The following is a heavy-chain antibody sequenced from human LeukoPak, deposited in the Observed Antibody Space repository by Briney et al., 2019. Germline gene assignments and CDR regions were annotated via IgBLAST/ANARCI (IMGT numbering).Heavy chain of an antibody. Sequence: GGSLRPSCAASGFTFSTYAVNWVRQSPGKGLEWVSAISSSGGTTYYADSVKVRFSISRDNSKNTLYLQMNSLRAEDTAVYYCAKDRNSWPTNFDSWGQGTLVTVSA. CDR3: AKDRNSWPTNFDS. V-gene: IGHV3-23*01. CDR2: ISSSGGTT. D-gene: IGHD2-15*01. CDR1: GFTFSTYA. J-gene: IGHJ4*02.